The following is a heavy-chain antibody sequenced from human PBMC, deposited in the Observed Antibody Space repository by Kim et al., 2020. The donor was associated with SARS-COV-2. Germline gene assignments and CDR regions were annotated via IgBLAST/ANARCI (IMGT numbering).Heavy chain of an antibody. CDR2: NT. Sequence: NTDHAQKLQGRVTMATDTSTSTAYMELRSLRSDDTAVYYCARTSRGVSDYWGQGTLVTVSS. D-gene: IGHD3-10*01. CDR3: ARTSRGVSDY. V-gene: IGHV1-18*01. J-gene: IGHJ4*02.